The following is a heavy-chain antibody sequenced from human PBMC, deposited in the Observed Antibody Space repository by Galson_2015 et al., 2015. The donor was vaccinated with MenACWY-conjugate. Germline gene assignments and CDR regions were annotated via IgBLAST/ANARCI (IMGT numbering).Heavy chain of an antibody. V-gene: IGHV3-7*03. CDR2: IKPDGTTR. D-gene: IGHD2-21*01. Sequence: SCAASGFSFKTYWMTWVRQAPGKGLEWVANIKPDGTTRNYLDSVKGRFSISRDNAKNSLFLQMDTLRAEDTAAYYCARDFSPHCGAGCYIDAHDIWGQGTMVTVSS. J-gene: IGHJ3*02. CDR1: GFSFKTYW. CDR3: ARDFSPHCGAGCYIDAHDI.